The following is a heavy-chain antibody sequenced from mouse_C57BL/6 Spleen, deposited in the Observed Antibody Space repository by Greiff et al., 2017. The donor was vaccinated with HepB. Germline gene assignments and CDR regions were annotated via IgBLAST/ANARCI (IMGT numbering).Heavy chain of an antibody. CDR3: ARFYGSTGLDY. J-gene: IGHJ2*01. CDR1: GYTFTSYW. V-gene: IGHV1-69*01. D-gene: IGHD1-1*01. CDR2: IDPSDSYT. Sequence: QVQLQQPGAELVMPGASVKLSCKASGYTFTSYWMHWVKQRPGQGLEWIGEIDPSDSYTNYNQKFKGKSTLTVDKSSSTAYMQLSSLTSEDSAVYYCARFYGSTGLDYWGQGTTLTGSS.